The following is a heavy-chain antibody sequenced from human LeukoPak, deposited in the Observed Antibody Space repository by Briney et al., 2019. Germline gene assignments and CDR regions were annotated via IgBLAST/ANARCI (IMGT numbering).Heavy chain of an antibody. CDR1: GYTFTNYG. CDR3: ARYSYGLYYFDS. Sequence: ASVKVSCKASGYTFTNYGISWVRHAPGQGLEWMGWISDYNGITNYAQTFQGRVTMTTDTSTSTAYMELRSLRSDDTGVYYCARYSYGLYYFDSWGQGTLVTVSS. J-gene: IGHJ4*02. V-gene: IGHV1-18*01. D-gene: IGHD5-18*01. CDR2: ISDYNGIT.